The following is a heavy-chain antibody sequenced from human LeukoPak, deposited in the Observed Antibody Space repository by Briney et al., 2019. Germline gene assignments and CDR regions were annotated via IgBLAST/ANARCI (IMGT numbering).Heavy chain of an antibody. CDR3: ARDRDWYTFDS. Sequence: GGSLRLSCAASGFTFSNFWMDWVRQAPGKGLEWVANIKQDGSERCHVDSVKGRFTISRDNAKNSLYLQMNSLRAEDAAVYYCARDRDWYTFDSWGQGVLVTVSS. V-gene: IGHV3-7*01. J-gene: IGHJ4*02. CDR2: IKQDGSER. D-gene: IGHD1-1*01. CDR1: GFTFSNFW.